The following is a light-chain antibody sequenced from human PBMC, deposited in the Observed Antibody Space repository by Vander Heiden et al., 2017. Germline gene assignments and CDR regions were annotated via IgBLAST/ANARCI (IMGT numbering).Light chain of an antibody. V-gene: IGKV3-15*01. CDR1: PSVSSN. J-gene: IGKJ1*01. CDR2: GAS. CDR3: QQYNNWPPRT. Sequence: EIVMTQSPATLSVSPGERATLSCRASPSVSSNLAWYQQKPGQAPRLLIYGASTRATGIPARFSGSGSGREFTLTISSLQSEDFAVYYCQQYNNWPPRTFGQGTKVEIK.